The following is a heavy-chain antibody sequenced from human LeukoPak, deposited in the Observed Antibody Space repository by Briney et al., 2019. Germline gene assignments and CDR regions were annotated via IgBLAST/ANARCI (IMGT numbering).Heavy chain of an antibody. Sequence: GGSLRLSCAASGFTFNIYALSWVRQAPGKGLEWVSAISGDGGSTSYADSVKGRFTISRDNSKKTLFLQMNSLRAEDTAVYYCAKGPLIEVAGTTWDYWGQGTLVTVSS. J-gene: IGHJ4*02. D-gene: IGHD6-19*01. CDR3: AKGPLIEVAGTTWDY. CDR1: GFTFNIYA. CDR2: ISGDGGST. V-gene: IGHV3-23*01.